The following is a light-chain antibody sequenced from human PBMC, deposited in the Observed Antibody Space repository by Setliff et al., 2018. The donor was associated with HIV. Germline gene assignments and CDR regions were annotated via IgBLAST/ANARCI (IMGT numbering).Light chain of an antibody. CDR3: CSYVGSYTYI. V-gene: IGLV2-11*01. CDR1: SSDVGTSNY. CDR2: DVN. Sequence: QSVLTQPRSVSGSPGQSVTFSCTGSSSDVGTSNYVSWYQQHPGKAPKLMIYDVNRRPSGVPNRFSGSKSGNTASLTISGLQAEDEADYYCCSYVGSYTYIFGTGTKATVL. J-gene: IGLJ1*01.